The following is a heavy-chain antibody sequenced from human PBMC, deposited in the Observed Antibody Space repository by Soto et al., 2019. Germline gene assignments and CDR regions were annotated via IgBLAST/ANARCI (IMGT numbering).Heavy chain of an antibody. CDR3: ARGGYYDSSGYFWFDP. D-gene: IGHD3-22*01. CDR1: GGSSSKYY. Sequence: SATKSLTCPCAGGSSSKYYLVLVRQPPGKGLEWIGYIYYSGSTNYNPSLKSQITISVDTSKNPFSLKLSSVTAADTAVYYGARGGYYDSSGYFWFDPWGQGTLVTVSS. J-gene: IGHJ5*02. V-gene: IGHV4-59*01. CDR2: IYYSGST.